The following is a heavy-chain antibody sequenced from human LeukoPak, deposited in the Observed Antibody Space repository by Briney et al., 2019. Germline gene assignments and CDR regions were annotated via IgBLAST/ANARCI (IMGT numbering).Heavy chain of an antibody. V-gene: IGHV4-39*07. J-gene: IGHJ6*03. D-gene: IGHD2-2*01. CDR1: GGSISSSGYY. CDR2: IHYGGSA. CDR3: ARGPLILRYCSSTSCYGQTYYYYYMDV. Sequence: PSETLSLTCTVSGGSISSSGYYWVWIRQPPGKGLEWIGVIHYGGSAYYNPSLNSRVTQSVDTSKNQFSLQLSSVTTADTAVYYCARGPLILRYCSSTSCYGQTYYYYYMDVWGKGTTVTVSS.